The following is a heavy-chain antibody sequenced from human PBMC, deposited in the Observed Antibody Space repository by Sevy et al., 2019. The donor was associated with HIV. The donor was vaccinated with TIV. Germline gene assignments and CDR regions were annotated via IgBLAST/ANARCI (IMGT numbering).Heavy chain of an antibody. V-gene: IGHV3-48*04. CDR1: GFPFSSYG. J-gene: IGHJ5*02. D-gene: IGHD2-8*01. Sequence: GGSLRLSCAASGFPFSSYGMNWVRQAPGKGLEWVSKISSSGSSIYYADSVKGRFTISRDNAKNSLNLQMNSLRAEDTAVYYCTRNGGAFDNGFDPWGQGTLVTVSS. CDR3: TRNGGAFDNGFDP. CDR2: ISSSGSSI.